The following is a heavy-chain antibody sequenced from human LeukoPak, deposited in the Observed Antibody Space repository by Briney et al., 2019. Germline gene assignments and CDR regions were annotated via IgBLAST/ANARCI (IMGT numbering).Heavy chain of an antibody. Sequence: GGSLRLSCAASGFTFSKAWMTWVRQAPGKGLEWVGRVKSSTDGGATDYASPVKGRFTISRDDSENMLYLRMNSLKTEDTALYYCATDRYYDAAYTTWGQGTLVTVSS. CDR2: VKSSTDGGAT. J-gene: IGHJ4*02. V-gene: IGHV3-15*01. D-gene: IGHD3-16*01. CDR1: GFTFSKAW. CDR3: ATDRYYDAAYTT.